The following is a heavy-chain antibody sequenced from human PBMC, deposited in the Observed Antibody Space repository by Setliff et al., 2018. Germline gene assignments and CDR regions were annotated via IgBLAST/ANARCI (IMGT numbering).Heavy chain of an antibody. V-gene: IGHV4-59*12. Sequence: PSETLSLTCTVSGGSISSSYWSWVRQPPGKGLEWVGYFYHSGSMNYNPSLKGRVTMSVDTSNNQLSLQLTSVTAADTAVYYCARGADYHDTSGYSHWGQGTLVTVSS. D-gene: IGHD3-22*01. CDR2: FYHSGSM. CDR3: ARGADYHDTSGYSH. CDR1: GGSISSSY. J-gene: IGHJ4*02.